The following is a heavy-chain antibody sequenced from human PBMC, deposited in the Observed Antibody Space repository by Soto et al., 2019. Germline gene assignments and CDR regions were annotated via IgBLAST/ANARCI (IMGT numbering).Heavy chain of an antibody. CDR1: GFTFSDHY. CDR2: VRNQANSYTT. V-gene: IGHV3-72*01. D-gene: IGHD2-15*01. Sequence: EVQLVESGGGLVEPGGSLRLSCAASGFTFSDHYMDWVRQAPGKGLEWIGRVRNQANSYTTEYAASVRGRFTVSRDDSKNSLYLQMNSLKTEDTAMYYCVRNLASGGTYYFDYWGQGTLVTVSS. J-gene: IGHJ4*02. CDR3: VRNLASGGTYYFDY.